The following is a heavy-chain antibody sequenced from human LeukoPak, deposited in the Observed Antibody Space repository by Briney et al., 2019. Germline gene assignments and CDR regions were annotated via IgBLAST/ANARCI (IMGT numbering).Heavy chain of an antibody. J-gene: IGHJ4*02. CDR3: ATQWFWYDY. D-gene: IGHD3-22*01. V-gene: IGHV4-34*01. CDR2: INHSGST. Sequence: SETLSLTCDVYGGSFSDYYWSWIRQPPGKGLEWIGEINHSGSTNYNPSLKSRVTISVDTSKNQFSLKLSSVTAADTAVYYCATQWFWYDYWGQGTLVTVSS. CDR1: GGSFSDYY.